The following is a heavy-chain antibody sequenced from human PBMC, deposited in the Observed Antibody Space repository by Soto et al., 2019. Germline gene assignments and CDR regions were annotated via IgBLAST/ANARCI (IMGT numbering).Heavy chain of an antibody. J-gene: IGHJ4*02. Sequence: SETLSLTCTVSGGSISSYYWSWIRQPPGKGLEWIGYIYYSGSTNYNPSLKSRVTISVDTSKNQFSLKLSSVTAADTAVYYCAKYNWNYRSLDYWGQGTLVTVSS. CDR1: GGSISSYY. D-gene: IGHD1-7*01. CDR3: AKYNWNYRSLDY. CDR2: IYYSGST. V-gene: IGHV4-59*01.